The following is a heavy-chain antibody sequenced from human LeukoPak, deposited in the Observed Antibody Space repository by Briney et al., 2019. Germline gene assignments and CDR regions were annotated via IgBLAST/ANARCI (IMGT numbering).Heavy chain of an antibody. D-gene: IGHD3-22*01. CDR2: INPNSGGT. Sequence: GASVKVSCKASGYTFTGYYMHWVRQAPGLGLEWMGRINPNSGGTNYAQKFQGRVTMTRDTSISTAYMELSRLRSDDTAVYYCARPRYYDSSGSTFDYWGQGTLVTVSS. CDR3: ARPRYYDSSGSTFDY. V-gene: IGHV1-2*06. CDR1: GYTFTGYY. J-gene: IGHJ4*02.